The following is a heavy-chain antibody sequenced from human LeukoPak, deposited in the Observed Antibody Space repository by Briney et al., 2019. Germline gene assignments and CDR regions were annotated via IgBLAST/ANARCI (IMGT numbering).Heavy chain of an antibody. V-gene: IGHV1-2*02. Sequence: ASVKVSCKTSGYSFTDYYMHWVRHAPGQGLEWMGWINPNSGGTSSAQKFQDRLTMTRDTSITTVYMEVSCLTSDDTAIYYCARADRLHGGPYLIGPWGQGTLVTVSS. J-gene: IGHJ5*02. CDR3: ARADRLHGGPYLIGP. D-gene: IGHD2-21*01. CDR1: GYSFTDYY. CDR2: INPNSGGT.